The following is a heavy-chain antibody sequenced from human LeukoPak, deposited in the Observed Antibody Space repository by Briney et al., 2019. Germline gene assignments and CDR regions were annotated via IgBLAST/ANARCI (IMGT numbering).Heavy chain of an antibody. CDR1: GFAFKSST. J-gene: IGHJ3*02. CDR2: ISSVGSNI. Sequence: PGGSLRLSCAASGFAFKSSTMNWIRQAPGKGLQWVSSISSVGSNIYYSDSVKGRFSISRDNAKSSVFLQMDSLRVEDTAIYYCASNTYYDSLTGYLFAFDIWGQGAMVTVSS. D-gene: IGHD3-9*01. CDR3: ASNTYYDSLTGYLFAFDI. V-gene: IGHV3-21*01.